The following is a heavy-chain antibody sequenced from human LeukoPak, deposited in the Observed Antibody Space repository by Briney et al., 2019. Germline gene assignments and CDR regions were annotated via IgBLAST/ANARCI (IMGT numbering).Heavy chain of an antibody. V-gene: IGHV5-51*01. CDR1: GYTFTNYW. J-gene: IGHJ3*01. Sequence: GESLKISCKASGYTFTNYWIGWVRQMPGRGLEWMGIINPAGSETRYSPSFKGQVSISADKSITTAYLQWSRLKASDTGMYYCARRWGTYDILTGYYRDQDAFDLWGQGTMVTVSS. CDR2: INPAGSET. CDR3: ARRWGTYDILTGYYRDQDAFDL. D-gene: IGHD3-9*01.